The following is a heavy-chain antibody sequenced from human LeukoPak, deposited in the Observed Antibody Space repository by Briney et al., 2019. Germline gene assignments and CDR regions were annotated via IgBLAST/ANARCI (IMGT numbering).Heavy chain of an antibody. CDR1: GFTFSTYT. Sequence: PGGSLRLSCAAYGFTFSTYTMNWVRQAPGKGLEWVSSITGSSSFIYYADSVKGRFTISRDNAKNSLYLQMNSLRAEDTAVYYCARVSGTWTFDYWGQGTLVTVSS. D-gene: IGHD3/OR15-3a*01. CDR2: ITGSSSFI. J-gene: IGHJ4*02. V-gene: IGHV3-21*01. CDR3: ARVSGTWTFDY.